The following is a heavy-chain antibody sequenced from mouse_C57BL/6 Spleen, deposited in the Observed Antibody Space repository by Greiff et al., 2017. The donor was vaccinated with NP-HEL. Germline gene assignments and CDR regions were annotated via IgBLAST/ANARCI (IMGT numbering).Heavy chain of an antibody. CDR1: GYAFSSYW. CDR3: ARFDYYGSLYYFDY. V-gene: IGHV1-80*01. CDR2: IYPGDGDT. J-gene: IGHJ2*01. Sequence: QVQLKQSGAELVKPGASVKISCKASGYAFSSYWMNWVKQRPGKGLEWIGQIYPGDGDTNYNGKFKGKATLTADKSSSTAYMQLSSLTSEDSAVYFCARFDYYGSLYYFDYWGQGTTLTVSS. D-gene: IGHD1-1*01.